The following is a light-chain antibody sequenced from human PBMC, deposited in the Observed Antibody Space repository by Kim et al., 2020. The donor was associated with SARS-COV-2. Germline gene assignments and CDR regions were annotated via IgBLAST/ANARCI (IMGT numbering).Light chain of an antibody. CDR1: SLRSYY. CDR2: GKN. CDR3: NSRESSANHWM. Sequence: AVGQTVRITGQGDSLRSYYASWYQQKPGQTPVLVFYGKNNRPSGIPDRFSGSYSGNTASLTITAAQAEDEADYYCNSRESSANHWMFGGGTQLTVL. J-gene: IGLJ3*02. V-gene: IGLV3-19*01.